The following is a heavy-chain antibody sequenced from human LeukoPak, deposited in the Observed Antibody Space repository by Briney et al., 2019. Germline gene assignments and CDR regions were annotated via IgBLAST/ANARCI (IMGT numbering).Heavy chain of an antibody. CDR2: IYSSGST. CDR1: GGSIRSYY. D-gene: IGHD3-3*01. CDR3: ARQGFWNGYFVFDY. Sequence: SETLSLTCTVSGGSIRSYYWSWIRQPPGKGLEWIGYIYSSGSTNYNPSLESRVTISVDTSKNQFSLKLSSVTAADTAVYYCARQGFWNGYFVFDYWGQGTLVTVSS. V-gene: IGHV4-59*08. J-gene: IGHJ4*02.